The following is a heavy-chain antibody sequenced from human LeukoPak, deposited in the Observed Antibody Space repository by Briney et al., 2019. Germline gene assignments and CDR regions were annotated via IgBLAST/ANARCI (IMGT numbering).Heavy chain of an antibody. CDR1: GGTFSSYA. D-gene: IGHD1-26*01. J-gene: IGHJ4*02. CDR3: ARERESGSYNPDFDY. V-gene: IGHV1-69*04. Sequence: ASVKVSCKASGGTFSSYAISWVRQAPGQGLEWMGRIIPILGIAYYAQKFQGRVTITADKSTSTAYMELSSLRSEDTAVYYCARERESGSYNPDFDYWGQGALVTVSS. CDR2: IIPILGIA.